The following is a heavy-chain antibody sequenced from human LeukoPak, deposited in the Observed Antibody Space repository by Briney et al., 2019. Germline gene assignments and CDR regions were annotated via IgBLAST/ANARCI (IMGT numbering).Heavy chain of an antibody. CDR1: GFTFSTYA. D-gene: IGHD3-10*01. CDR2: ITGSGSIT. J-gene: IGHJ5*02. Sequence: PGGSLRLSCTASGFTFSTYAVSWVRQAPGKGLEWVSGITGSGSITYYADSVKGRFIISRDNFKSTLYLQMNSLRAEDTAVYYCAKGVGGFDPWGQGTLVTVSS. CDR3: AKGVGGFDP. V-gene: IGHV3-23*01.